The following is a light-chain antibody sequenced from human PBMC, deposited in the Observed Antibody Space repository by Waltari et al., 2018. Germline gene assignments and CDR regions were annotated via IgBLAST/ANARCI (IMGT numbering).Light chain of an antibody. J-gene: IGLJ3*02. Sequence: QSVLTQPPSVSAAPGQKVTIPCSGSSSNIGIRFVSWYQQLPATAPKLRIYANNKRPSGIPDRFSGSKSGTSATLGIAGLQTGDEADYYCVTWDNSLSGLVIGGGTRLTVL. V-gene: IGLV1-51*01. CDR3: VTWDNSLSGLV. CDR2: ANN. CDR1: SSNIGIRF.